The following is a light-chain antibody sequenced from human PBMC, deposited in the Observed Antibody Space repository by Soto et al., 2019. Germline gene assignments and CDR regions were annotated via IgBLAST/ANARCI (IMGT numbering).Light chain of an antibody. Sequence: EIVLTQSPGTLSLSPGATATLSCRASQSVSRNYLAWFQQKPGQAPRLLIHGASSRAAGTPDRFSGSGSGTDFTLTISRLEPEDFAVYYCQQYGRSPFTFGPGTKVDIK. CDR3: QQYGRSPFT. V-gene: IGKV3-20*01. J-gene: IGKJ3*01. CDR2: GAS. CDR1: QSVSRNY.